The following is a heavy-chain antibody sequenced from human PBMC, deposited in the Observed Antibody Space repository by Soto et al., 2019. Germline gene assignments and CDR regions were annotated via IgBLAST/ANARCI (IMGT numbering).Heavy chain of an antibody. CDR1: GYTFTSYG. CDR3: ARDLAYYDFWSGYTNYYYGMDF. D-gene: IGHD3-3*01. CDR2: ISAYNGNT. Sequence: QVQLVQSGAEVKKPGASVKVSCKASGYTFTSYGISWVRQAPGQGLEWMGWISAYNGNTNYAQKLQGRVTMTTDTSTSTAYMERRSLRSDDTAVYYCARDLAYYDFWSGYTNYYYGMDFWGQGTTVTVSS. J-gene: IGHJ6*02. V-gene: IGHV1-18*01.